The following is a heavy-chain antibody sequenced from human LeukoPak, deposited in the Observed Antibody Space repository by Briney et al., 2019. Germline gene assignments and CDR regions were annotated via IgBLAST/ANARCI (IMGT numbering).Heavy chain of an antibody. V-gene: IGHV4-39*01. Sequence: SETLSLTCTVSGGSISSSSYYWGWIRQPPGKGLEGIGSIYYSGSTYYNPSLKSRVTISVDTSKNQFSLKLSSVTAADTAVYYCARSRGDSYYYEGRFDYWGQGTLVTVSS. J-gene: IGHJ4*02. D-gene: IGHD3-22*01. CDR3: ARSRGDSYYYEGRFDY. CDR2: IYYSGST. CDR1: GGSISSSSYY.